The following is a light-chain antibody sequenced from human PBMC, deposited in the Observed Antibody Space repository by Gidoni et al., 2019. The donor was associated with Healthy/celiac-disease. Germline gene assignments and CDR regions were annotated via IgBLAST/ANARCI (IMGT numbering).Light chain of an antibody. CDR2: GAS. J-gene: IGKJ2*01. Sequence: ELVLTQSPGTLSLSPGERATLSCRASQSVSSSYLAWYQQKPGQAPRLLIYGASSRATGIPDRFSGSGSGTDFTLTISRLEPEDFAVYYCQQYGSSPGRTFGQGTKLEIK. CDR1: QSVSSSY. CDR3: QQYGSSPGRT. V-gene: IGKV3-20*01.